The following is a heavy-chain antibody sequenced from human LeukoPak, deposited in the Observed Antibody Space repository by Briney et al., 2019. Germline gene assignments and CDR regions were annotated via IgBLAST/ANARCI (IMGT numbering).Heavy chain of an antibody. V-gene: IGHV3-30*18. CDR3: AKGHYYYGMDV. Sequence: GGSLRLSCAASGFTFSSYGMHWVRQAPGKGLEWVAVISYDGSNKYYADSVKGRFTISRDNSKNTLYLQMNSLRAEDTAVYYCAKGHYYYGMDVWGQGTTVTVSS. J-gene: IGHJ6*02. CDR2: ISYDGSNK. CDR1: GFTFSSYG.